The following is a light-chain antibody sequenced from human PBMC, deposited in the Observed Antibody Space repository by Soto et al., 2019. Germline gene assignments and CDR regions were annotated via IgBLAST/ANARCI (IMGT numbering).Light chain of an antibody. CDR2: EVN. CDR3: SSHGGNSPCV. Sequence: QSALTQPPSASGSPGQSVAISCTGTTSDIGGYNYVSWYQQHPGKAPKLMIYEVNKRPSGVPDRFSGSKSGNTASLTVSGLQAEDEADYYCSSHGGNSPCVFGTGTKVTVL. CDR1: TSDIGGYNY. J-gene: IGLJ1*01. V-gene: IGLV2-8*01.